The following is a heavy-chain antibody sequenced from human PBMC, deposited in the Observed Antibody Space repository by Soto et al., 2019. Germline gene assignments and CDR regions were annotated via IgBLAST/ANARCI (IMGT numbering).Heavy chain of an antibody. CDR1: GGSISSGDYY. CDR2: IFYSGIA. CDR3: ARAELDPRRARAGYFDS. Sequence: QVQLQESGPGLVKPSQTLSLTCTVSGGSISSGDYYWSWIRQPPGKGLQWIGYIFYSGIALYNPSLKSRVVISVDTSKNQFSLKLSSVTAADTAVYYCARAELDPRRARAGYFDSWGPGILVPVSS. D-gene: IGHD1-26*01. V-gene: IGHV4-30-4*01. J-gene: IGHJ4*02.